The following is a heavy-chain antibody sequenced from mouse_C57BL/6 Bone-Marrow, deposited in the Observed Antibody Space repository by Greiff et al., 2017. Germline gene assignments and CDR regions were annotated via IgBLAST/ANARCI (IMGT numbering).Heavy chain of an antibody. V-gene: IGHV1-85*01. Sequence: QVQLKESGPELVKPGASVTLSCKASGYTFTSYDINWVKQRPGQGLEWLGWIYPRDGSTKYNEKFKGKATLTVDTSSSKAYMALHCLTSEDSAVYFCARDYGSSYWYFDVWGTGTTVTVSS. J-gene: IGHJ1*03. CDR1: GYTFTSYD. D-gene: IGHD1-1*01. CDR2: IYPRDGST. CDR3: ARDYGSSYWYFDV.